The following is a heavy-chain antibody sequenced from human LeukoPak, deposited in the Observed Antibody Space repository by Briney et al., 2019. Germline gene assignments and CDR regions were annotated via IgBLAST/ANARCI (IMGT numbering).Heavy chain of an antibody. CDR1: GSSISSGGYY. Sequence: PSQTLSLTCTVSGSSISSGGYYWSWIRQPPGKGLEWIGRIYTSGSTNYNPSLKSRVTMSVDTSKNQFSLKLSSVTAADTAVYYCARDGLYSPFDYWGQGTLVTVSS. CDR2: IYTSGST. CDR3: ARDGLYSPFDY. D-gene: IGHD5-18*01. J-gene: IGHJ4*02. V-gene: IGHV4-61*02.